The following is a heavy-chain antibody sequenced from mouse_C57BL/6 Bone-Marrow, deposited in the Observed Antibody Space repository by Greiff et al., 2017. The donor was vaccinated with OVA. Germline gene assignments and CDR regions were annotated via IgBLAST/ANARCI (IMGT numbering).Heavy chain of an antibody. D-gene: IGHD2-5*01. CDR1: GYTFTDYE. CDR2: IDSETGGT. J-gene: IGHJ4*01. CDR3: TRGYSNYYAMDY. Sequence: QVQLQQSGAELVRPGASVTLSCKASGYTFTDYEMHWVKQTPVHGLEWIGAIDSETGGTAYNQKFKGKAILTADKSSSTAYMELRSLTSKDSAVYYCTRGYSNYYAMDYWGQGTSVPVSS. V-gene: IGHV1-15*01.